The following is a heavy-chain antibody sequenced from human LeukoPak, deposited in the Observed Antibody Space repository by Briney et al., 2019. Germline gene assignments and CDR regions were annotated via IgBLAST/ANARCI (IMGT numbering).Heavy chain of an antibody. V-gene: IGHV3-74*01. J-gene: IGHJ4*02. Sequence: GGSLRLSCVASGFTFSSYCMHWVRQAPGKGPMWVSRICPDGPVTNYADSVKARFSISRDNARNTVYLQMNSLRAEDTAIYYCVRDFRSADYWGQGTLVTVSS. CDR1: GFTFSSYC. CDR3: VRDFRSADY. CDR2: ICPDGPVT.